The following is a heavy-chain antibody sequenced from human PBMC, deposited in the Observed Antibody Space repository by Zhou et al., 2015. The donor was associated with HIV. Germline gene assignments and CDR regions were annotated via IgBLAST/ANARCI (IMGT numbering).Heavy chain of an antibody. V-gene: IGHV1-69*09. CDR2: IIPILGIA. CDR3: ARPGGSYSTLFDY. D-gene: IGHD1-26*01. CDR1: GGTFSSYA. J-gene: IGHJ4*02. Sequence: QVQLVQSGAEVKKPGSSVKVSCKASGGTFSSYAISWVRQAPGQGLEWMGRIIPILGIANYAQKFQGRVTITADKSTSTAYMELSSLRSEDTAVYYCARPGGSYSTLFDYWGQGTLVTVSS.